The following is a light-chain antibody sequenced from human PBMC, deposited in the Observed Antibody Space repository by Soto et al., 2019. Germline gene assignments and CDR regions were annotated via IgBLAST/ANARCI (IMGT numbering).Light chain of an antibody. V-gene: IGLV2-14*01. J-gene: IGLJ2*01. CDR2: AVT. CDR1: SDDIGVYDY. Sequence: QSALTQPASVSGSPGQSITISCTGTSDDIGVYDYVSWYRHHPGEAPEVIIYAVTRRPSEISGRFSGSKSGNTASLTISRLQTEDEAYYYCTSYTSTSSYVAFGGGTKVTAL. CDR3: TSYTSTSSYVA.